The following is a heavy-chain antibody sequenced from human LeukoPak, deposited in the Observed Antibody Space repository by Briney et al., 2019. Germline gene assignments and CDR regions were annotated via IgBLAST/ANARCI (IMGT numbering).Heavy chain of an antibody. D-gene: IGHD4-17*01. J-gene: IGHJ4*02. CDR3: ARYRRATTVTTRGEFDY. Sequence: PSETLSLTCTVSGGSISSSSYFWGWIRQPPGKGLEWIGSIYYGGTTYYSPSLKSRVTISVDTSKNQFSLKLISVTAADTAVYYCARYRRATTVTTRGEFDYWGQGTLVTVSS. CDR2: IYYGGTT. CDR1: GGSISSSSYF. V-gene: IGHV4-39*01.